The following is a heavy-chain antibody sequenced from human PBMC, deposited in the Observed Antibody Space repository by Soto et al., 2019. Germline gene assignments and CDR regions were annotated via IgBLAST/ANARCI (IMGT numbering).Heavy chain of an antibody. D-gene: IGHD2-15*01. CDR1: GFPFSSYA. J-gene: IGHJ6*02. CDR3: AKTPVYSGGGCPSQEYYGMDV. Sequence: GGSLRLSCAASGFPFSSYAMSWVRQAPGKGLEWVSAISGSGGSTYYADSVKGRFTISRDNSKNTLYLQMNSLRAEDTAVYYCAKTPVYSGGGCPSQEYYGMDVWGQGTTVTVSS. CDR2: ISGSGGST. V-gene: IGHV3-23*01.